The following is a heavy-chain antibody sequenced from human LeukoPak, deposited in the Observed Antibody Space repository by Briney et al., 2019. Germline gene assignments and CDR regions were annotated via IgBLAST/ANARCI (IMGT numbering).Heavy chain of an antibody. CDR1: GYTFSSYG. CDR3: ARGPPTDFDY. Sequence: ASVKVSCKASGYTFSSYGITWVRQAPGQGLEWMGWISAYSGKPNYAQNLQGRVTMTTDTSTSTAYMELRSLRSDDTAVYYCARGPPTDFDYWGQGTLVTVSS. CDR2: ISAYSGKP. J-gene: IGHJ4*02. V-gene: IGHV1-18*01.